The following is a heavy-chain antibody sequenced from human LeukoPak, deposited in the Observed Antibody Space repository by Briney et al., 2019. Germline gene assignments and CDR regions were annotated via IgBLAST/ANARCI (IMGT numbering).Heavy chain of an antibody. D-gene: IGHD3/OR15-3a*01. CDR2: IYSGGNT. CDR1: GFTVSSNY. Sequence: GGSLRLSCAASGFTVSSNYMSWVRQAPGKGLEWVSVIYSGGNTFYADSVKGRFTISRDNSKNTLYLQMNSLRAEDTAVYYCVRSSSWTGLLDQWGQGTLVTVSS. V-gene: IGHV3-53*01. CDR3: VRSSSWTGLLDQ. J-gene: IGHJ5*02.